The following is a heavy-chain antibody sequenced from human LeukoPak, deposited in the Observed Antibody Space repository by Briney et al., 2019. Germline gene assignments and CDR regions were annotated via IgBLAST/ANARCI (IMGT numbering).Heavy chain of an antibody. CDR2: IYTSVST. Sequence: SETLSLTSTVPVGSISSYYWSWIRQPPGEGLEWIEYIYTSVSTNYTPSLKSRVTISVDTSKNQFSLKLSSVTAGDTAVYYCARRYYDYVWGGHFDYWGQGTLVTVSS. CDR3: ARRYYDYVWGGHFDY. D-gene: IGHD3-16*01. CDR1: VGSISSYY. J-gene: IGHJ4*02. V-gene: IGHV4-4*09.